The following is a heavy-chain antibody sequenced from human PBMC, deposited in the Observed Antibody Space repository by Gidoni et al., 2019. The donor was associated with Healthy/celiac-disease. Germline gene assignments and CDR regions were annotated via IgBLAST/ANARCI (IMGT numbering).Heavy chain of an antibody. V-gene: IGHV4-39*01. CDR2: IYYSGGT. J-gene: IGHJ6*03. Sequence: QLQLQESGPGLVKPSETLYLTCTVSGGAISSSGSYWGWIRQPPGKGLEWIGSIYYSGGTYYNPSLKSRVTISVDTSTNQFSLKLSSVTAADTAVYYCARLSVGSGSLYYYYYMDVWGKGTTVTVSS. CDR1: GGAISSSGSY. CDR3: ARLSVGSGSLYYYYYMDV. D-gene: IGHD3-10*01.